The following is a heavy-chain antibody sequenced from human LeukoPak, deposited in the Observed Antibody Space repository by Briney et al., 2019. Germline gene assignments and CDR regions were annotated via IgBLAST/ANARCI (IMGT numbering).Heavy chain of an antibody. CDR2: INSSSKYI. V-gene: IGHV3-21*01. J-gene: IGHJ4*02. Sequence: GVSLRLSCAASGFPFRSYSMIWVPRAPGKALEGVSSINSSSKYIYYADSVKGRFTISRDNAKNSLYLRMNSMRAEDTAVYYCARSNPYYYDKRPPLHFDYWGQGTLVTVSS. CDR3: ARSNPYYYDKRPPLHFDY. CDR1: GFPFRSYS. D-gene: IGHD3-22*01.